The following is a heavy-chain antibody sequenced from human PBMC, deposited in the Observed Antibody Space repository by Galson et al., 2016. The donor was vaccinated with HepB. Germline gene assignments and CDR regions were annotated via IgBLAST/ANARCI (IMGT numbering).Heavy chain of an antibody. D-gene: IGHD3-9*01. CDR1: GFTFSSYA. Sequence: SLRLSCAASGFTFSSYAMSWVRLAPGKGLEWVSAISASATYSYYADSVKGRFTISRDNSKNTVNLQMHSLRAEDTAVYYCAKGVKGGYNIITGYYFPHYYGLYVWGQGSTVTVSS. CDR3: AKGVKGGYNIITGYYFPHYYGLYV. V-gene: IGHV3-23*01. J-gene: IGHJ6*02. CDR2: ISASATYS.